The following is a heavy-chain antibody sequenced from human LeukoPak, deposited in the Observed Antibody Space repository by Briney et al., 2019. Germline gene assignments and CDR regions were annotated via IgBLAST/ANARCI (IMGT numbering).Heavy chain of an antibody. V-gene: IGHV4-39*01. J-gene: IGHJ3*02. CDR1: GGSISSSSYY. CDR3: ARLGYCSGGSCLDAFDI. D-gene: IGHD2-15*01. CDR2: IYYSGST. Sequence: SETLSLTCTVSGGSISSSSYYWGWIRQPPGKGLEWIGSIYYSGSTYYNPSLKSRVTISVDTPKNQFSLKLSSVTAADTAVYYCARLGYCSGGSCLDAFDIWGQGTMVTVSS.